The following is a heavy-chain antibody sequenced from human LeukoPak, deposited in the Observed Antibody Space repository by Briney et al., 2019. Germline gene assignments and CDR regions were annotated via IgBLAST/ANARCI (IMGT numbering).Heavy chain of an antibody. CDR1: GGSISSHY. CDR2: IYYSGST. Sequence: SETLSLTCTVSGGSISSHYWSWIRQPPGKGLEWIGYIYYSGSTNYNPSLKSRVTISVDTSKNQFSLELSSVTAADTAVYYCAGSLGYYYYMDVWGKGTTVTVSS. CDR3: AGSLGYYYYMDV. V-gene: IGHV4-59*11. J-gene: IGHJ6*03. D-gene: IGHD3-16*01.